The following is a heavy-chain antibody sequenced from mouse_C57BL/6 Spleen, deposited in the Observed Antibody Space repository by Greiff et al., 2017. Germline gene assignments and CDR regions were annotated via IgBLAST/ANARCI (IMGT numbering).Heavy chain of an antibody. D-gene: IGHD2-4*01. CDR1: GYTFTSYW. CDR3: ARDDYDAGDYAMDY. Sequence: QVHVKQPGAELVKPGASVKMSCKASGYTFTSYWITWVKQRPGQGLEWIGEIYPGSGSTNYNEKFKSKATLTVDTSSSTAYMQLSSLTSEDSAVYYCARDDYDAGDYAMDYWGQGTSVTVSS. CDR2: IYPGSGST. V-gene: IGHV1-55*01. J-gene: IGHJ4*01.